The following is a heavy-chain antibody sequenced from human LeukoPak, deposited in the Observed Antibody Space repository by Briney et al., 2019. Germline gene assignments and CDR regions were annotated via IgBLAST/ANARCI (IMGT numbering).Heavy chain of an antibody. Sequence: PGGSLRLSCAASGLAFSTYGMHWVRRAPGQGLEWVAVIWSDGTNERYADSVKGRFTISRDNSKNTLFLQMNSLRAEDTAVYYCTGDKGSGSYLGAFDIWGQGTMVTVSS. V-gene: IGHV3-33*01. J-gene: IGHJ3*02. D-gene: IGHD3-10*01. CDR1: GLAFSTYG. CDR3: TGDKGSGSYLGAFDI. CDR2: IWSDGTNE.